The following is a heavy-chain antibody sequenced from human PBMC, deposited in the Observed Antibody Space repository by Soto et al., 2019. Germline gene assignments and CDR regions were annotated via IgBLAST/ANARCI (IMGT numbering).Heavy chain of an antibody. CDR3: ARVMTTFGVVSKGPEH. CDR1: GYPFTTYG. Sequence: QVQLVQSGDEVKKPGASVKVSCKASGYPFTTYGITWVRQAPGQGLEWMGWISTYNGNTNYAQSLQGRVTMTRETSSTTAYMELRSLRSDDTAVYYCARVMTTFGVVSKGPEHWVQGTLVTVYS. D-gene: IGHD3-3*01. J-gene: IGHJ4*02. V-gene: IGHV1-18*04. CDR2: ISTYNGNT.